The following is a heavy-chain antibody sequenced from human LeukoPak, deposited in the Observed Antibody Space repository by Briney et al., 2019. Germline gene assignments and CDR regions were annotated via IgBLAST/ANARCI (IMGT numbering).Heavy chain of an antibody. J-gene: IGHJ4*02. CDR2: ISGSSSYI. CDR1: GFTFSSYS. V-gene: IGHV3-21*01. CDR3: ARDRSGIDY. Sequence: NPGGSLRLSCAASGFTFSSYSMNWVRQAPGKGLEWVSSISGSSSYINYADSVKGRFTISRDNSKNTLYLQMNSLRAEDTAVYYCARDRSGIDYWGQGTLVTVSS. D-gene: IGHD5-12*01.